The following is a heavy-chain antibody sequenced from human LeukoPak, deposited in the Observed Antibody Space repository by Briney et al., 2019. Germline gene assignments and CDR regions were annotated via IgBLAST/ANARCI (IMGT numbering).Heavy chain of an antibody. CDR1: GGSFSGYY. V-gene: IGHV4-59*10. D-gene: IGHD6-13*01. CDR3: ARRVAAAGSFSLVYYYYMDV. J-gene: IGHJ6*03. Sequence: PSETLSLTCAVYGGSFSGYYWSWIRQPAGKGLEWIGRIYTSGSTNYNPSLKSRVTISVDTSKNQFSLKLSSVTAADTAVYYCARRVAAAGSFSLVYYYYMDVWGKGTTVTVSS. CDR2: IYTSGST.